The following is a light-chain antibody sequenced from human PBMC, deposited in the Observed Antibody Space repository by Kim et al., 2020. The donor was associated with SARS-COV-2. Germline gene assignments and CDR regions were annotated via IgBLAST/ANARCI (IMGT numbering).Light chain of an antibody. Sequence: LSLSPGERVTLSCRASRGLDSSDLAWYQQKPGRAPRLLIHGASYRATGIPDRFSGSGSGTDFTLTISSLEPEDSTIYFCQQYGATFGGGTKLEI. CDR3: QQYGAT. CDR1: RGLDSSD. CDR2: GAS. J-gene: IGKJ4*01. V-gene: IGKV3-20*01.